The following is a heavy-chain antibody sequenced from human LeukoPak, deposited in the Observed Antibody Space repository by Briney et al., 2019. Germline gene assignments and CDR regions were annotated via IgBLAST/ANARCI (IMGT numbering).Heavy chain of an antibody. CDR2: MYYSGST. V-gene: IGHV4-59*08. D-gene: IGHD6-13*01. CDR3: ARLAHPYSSTWYFDY. Sequence: SETLSLTCTVSGDSISNYYWRWIRQPPGKGLEWIGYMYYSGSTNYNPSLKSRVAISIDSSKNQFSLMLSSVTAADTALYYCARLAHPYSSTWYFDYWGQGTLVTFSS. J-gene: IGHJ4*02. CDR1: GDSISNYY.